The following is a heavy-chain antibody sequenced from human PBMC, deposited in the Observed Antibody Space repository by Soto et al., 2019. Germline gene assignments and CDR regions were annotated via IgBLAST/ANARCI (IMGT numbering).Heavy chain of an antibody. Sequence: PSETLCLTWAVEWGYFSGYYWIWIRQPPGKGLEWIGEINHSGSTNYNPSLKSRVTISVDTSKNQFSLKLSSVTAADTAVYYCARGGLYCSGGSCYSGYYYYYGMDVWGQGTTVTVSS. V-gene: IGHV4-34*01. D-gene: IGHD2-15*01. J-gene: IGHJ6*02. CDR3: ARGGLYCSGGSCYSGYYYYYGMDV. CDR2: INHSGST. CDR1: WGYFSGYY.